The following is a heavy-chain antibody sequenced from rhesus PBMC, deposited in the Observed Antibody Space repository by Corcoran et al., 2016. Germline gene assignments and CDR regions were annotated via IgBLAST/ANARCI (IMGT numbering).Heavy chain of an antibody. J-gene: IGHJ4*01. Sequence: QVQLQESGPGLVKPSETLSLTCAVSGGSISDNYYWNWIRQPPGKGLEWIGNISGSRGTTYSNPSLTSRVTISQDTSTNQFSLKLSSVTAADTVVYFCAREGTVSYFDHWGQGVLVTVSS. CDR2: ISGSRGTT. D-gene: IGHD5-24*01. V-gene: IGHV4S9*01. CDR1: GGSISDNYY. CDR3: AREGTVSYFDH.